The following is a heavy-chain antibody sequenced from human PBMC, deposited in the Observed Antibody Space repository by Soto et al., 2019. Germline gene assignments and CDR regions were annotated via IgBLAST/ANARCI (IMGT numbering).Heavy chain of an antibody. CDR1: GFTVSSNY. D-gene: IGHD2-2*01. Sequence: EVQLVESGGGLVQPGGSLRVSCAASGFTVSSNYMSWVRQAPGKGLEWVSVIHSDGSTDYADSVKGRFTISRDTSKNTLDLQMNSLRVEDTALYYCARVGDIILVAGGRCGCFDPWGQGTLVTVSS. J-gene: IGHJ5*02. CDR2: IHSDGST. V-gene: IGHV3-66*01. CDR3: ARVGDIILVAGGRCGCFDP.